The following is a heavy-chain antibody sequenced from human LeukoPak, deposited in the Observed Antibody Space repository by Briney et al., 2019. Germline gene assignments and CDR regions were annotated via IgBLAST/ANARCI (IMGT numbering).Heavy chain of an antibody. J-gene: IGHJ5*02. D-gene: IGHD6-13*01. CDR3: ARDAPSRIAAAGGVFDP. CDR2: IWHDRSNK. CDR1: GFTFSSYG. Sequence: PGGSLRLSCPASGFTFSSYGMHWVRQAPGKGLEWVALIWHDRSNKWYADSVKGRFTISRDNSKDTLYLQMDRLRAEDTAVYYCARDAPSRIAAAGGVFDPWGQGTLVSVSS. V-gene: IGHV3-33*01.